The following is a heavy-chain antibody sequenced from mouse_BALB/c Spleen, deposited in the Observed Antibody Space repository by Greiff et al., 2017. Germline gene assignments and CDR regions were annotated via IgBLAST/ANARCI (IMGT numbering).Heavy chain of an antibody. CDR1: GFSLTSYG. CDR3: AKNYYGSSSYAMDY. V-gene: IGHV2-5-1*01. D-gene: IGHD1-1*01. CDR2: IWRGGST. Sequence: VQLQQSGPSLVQPSQSLSITCTVSGFSLTSYGVHWVRQSPGKGLEWLGVIWRGGSTDYNAAFMSRLSITKDNSKSQVFFKMNSLQADDTAIYYCAKNYYGSSSYAMDYWGQGTSVTVSS. J-gene: IGHJ4*01.